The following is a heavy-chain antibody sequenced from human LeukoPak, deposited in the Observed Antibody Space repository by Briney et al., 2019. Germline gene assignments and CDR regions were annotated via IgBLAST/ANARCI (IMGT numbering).Heavy chain of an antibody. J-gene: IGHJ4*02. CDR3: ARAVVWLPFDY. CDR1: GDSSISGSYY. V-gene: IGHV4-61*02. CDR2: IHPSGST. Sequence: ASETLSLTCTVSGDSSISGSYYWSWIRQPAGKGLEWIGRIHPSGSTNYNPSLKSRVTISVDTSKNQFSLNLGSVTAADTAVYYCARAVVWLPFDYWGQGTLVTVSS. D-gene: IGHD2-15*01.